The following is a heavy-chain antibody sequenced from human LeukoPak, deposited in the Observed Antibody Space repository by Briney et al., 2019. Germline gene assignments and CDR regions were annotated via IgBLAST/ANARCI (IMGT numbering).Heavy chain of an antibody. J-gene: IGHJ4*02. D-gene: IGHD3-22*01. CDR1: GFTFSTYG. CDR2: IIGSGEST. Sequence: PGGSLRLSCEASGFTFSTYGMSWVRQAPGKGLEWASGIIGSGESTYYTDSVKGRFTISRDNSKNTLYVQMDSLRVEDTAVYYCAKSLEYYDGSSFLTGIFDYWGQGTLVTVSS. CDR3: AKSLEYYDGSSFLTGIFDY. V-gene: IGHV3-23*01.